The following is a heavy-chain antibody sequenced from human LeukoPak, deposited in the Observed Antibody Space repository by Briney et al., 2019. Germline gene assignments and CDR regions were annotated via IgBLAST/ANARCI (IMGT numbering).Heavy chain of an antibody. V-gene: IGHV3-7*01. Sequence: GGSLRLSCAASGFTFSSYWMSWVRQAPGKGLEWVANIKQDGSEKYYVDSVKGRFTISRDNAKNTLYLQMNSLRAEDTAVYYCARADADTAMAPWAFDIWGQGTMVTVSS. D-gene: IGHD5-18*01. J-gene: IGHJ3*02. CDR1: GFTFSSYW. CDR2: IKQDGSEK. CDR3: ARADADTAMAPWAFDI.